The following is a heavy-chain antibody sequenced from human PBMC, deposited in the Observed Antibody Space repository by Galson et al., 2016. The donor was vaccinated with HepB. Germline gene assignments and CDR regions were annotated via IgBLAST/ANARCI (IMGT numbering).Heavy chain of an antibody. CDR3: AFKYYDILTGYATDHYYYYGMDV. Sequence: ETLSLTCTVSGGSISSYYWSWIRQPPGKGPEWIGNIFYSADTNYGPSGSPNYNPSFKSRVTMSVDTSKNQFSLKLTSVTAADTAVYYCAFKYYDILTGYATDHYYYYGMDVWGQGNTVTVSS. CDR2: IFYSADTNYGPSGSP. D-gene: IGHD3-9*01. CDR1: GGSISSYY. J-gene: IGHJ6*02. V-gene: IGHV4-59*04.